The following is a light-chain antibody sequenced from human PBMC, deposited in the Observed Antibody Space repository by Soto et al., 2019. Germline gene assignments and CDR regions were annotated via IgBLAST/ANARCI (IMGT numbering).Light chain of an antibody. CDR2: ENN. V-gene: IGLV1-44*01. CDR3: VAWDGSLNGYV. Sequence: QSVLTQPPSASGTPGQRVTISCSGSSSNIGISNVNWYQQLPGTAPKLLIYENNQRPSGVPDRFSCSKSGTSASLAISGLQTEDEADFYCVAWDGSLNGYVFGTGTKLTVL. CDR1: SSNIGISN. J-gene: IGLJ1*01.